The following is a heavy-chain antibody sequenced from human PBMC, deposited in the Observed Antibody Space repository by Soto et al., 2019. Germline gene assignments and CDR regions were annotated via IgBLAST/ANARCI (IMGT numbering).Heavy chain of an antibody. CDR2: IYTSGTT. Sequence: WTWIRQPAGKGLEWIGRIYTSGTTNYNPSLKSRLTMLIDTSKNQFSLRLSSVTAADTALYYCARQRTYSSSWYDYWGQGTLVTVSS. D-gene: IGHD6-13*01. J-gene: IGHJ4*02. V-gene: IGHV4-4*07. CDR3: ARQRTYSSSWYDY.